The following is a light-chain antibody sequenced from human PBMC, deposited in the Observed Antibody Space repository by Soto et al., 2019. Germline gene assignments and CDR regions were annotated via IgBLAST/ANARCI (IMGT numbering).Light chain of an antibody. Sequence: EIVMTQSPATLSVSPGERATLSCRASQSVSSNLAWYQQKPGQAPRLLIYGASSRAIGIPERFSGSGSGSDFTLTINRLEPEDFAVYYCQQYGYSPNTFGQGTKLEIK. CDR3: QQYGYSPNT. CDR1: QSVSSN. V-gene: IGKV3-20*01. J-gene: IGKJ2*01. CDR2: GAS.